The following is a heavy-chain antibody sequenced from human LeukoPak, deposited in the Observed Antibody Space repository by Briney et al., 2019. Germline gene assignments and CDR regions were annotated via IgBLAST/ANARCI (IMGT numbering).Heavy chain of an antibody. CDR3: ARVVLGSSSLSIHFDI. V-gene: IGHV4-39*07. D-gene: IGHD6-13*01. Sequence: PSETLSLTCTVSGGSISSSSYYWGWIRQPPGKGLEWIGSIYYSGSTYYNPSLKSRVTISVDTSKNQFSLKLSSVTAADTAVYYCARVVLGSSSLSIHFDIWGQGTMVTVSS. CDR1: GGSISSSSYY. J-gene: IGHJ3*02. CDR2: IYYSGST.